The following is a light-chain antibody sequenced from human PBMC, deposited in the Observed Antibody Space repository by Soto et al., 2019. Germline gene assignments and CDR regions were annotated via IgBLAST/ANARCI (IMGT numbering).Light chain of an antibody. Sequence: SYELTQPPSVSVSPGQTASITCSGDKLGDKYACWYQQKPGHSPVLVIYQDSKRPSGIPERVSGSNSGNTATLTISGTQAMDEAYYYCQAWDSSTVVFGGGTKVTVL. J-gene: IGLJ2*01. CDR2: QDS. CDR1: KLGDKY. V-gene: IGLV3-1*01. CDR3: QAWDSSTVV.